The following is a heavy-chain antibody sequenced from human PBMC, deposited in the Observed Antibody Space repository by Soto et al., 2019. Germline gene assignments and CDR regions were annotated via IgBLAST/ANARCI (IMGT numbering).Heavy chain of an antibody. V-gene: IGHV4-4*02. CDR2: IFHSGST. Sequence: SETLSLTCAVFGGAIINSNCLTVFRHPPGKGLDWIGEIFHSGSTNYNSSLMGRVTISVDTSKNQFSLKLSSVTAADTAVYYCARGPPWYYDSSGSGSVDPWGQGTLVTVSS. J-gene: IGHJ5*02. CDR1: GGAIINSNC. D-gene: IGHD3-22*01. CDR3: ARGPPWYYDSSGSGSVDP.